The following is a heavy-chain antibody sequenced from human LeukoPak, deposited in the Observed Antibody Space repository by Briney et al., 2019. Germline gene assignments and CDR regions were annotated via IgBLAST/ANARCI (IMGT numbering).Heavy chain of an antibody. D-gene: IGHD1-26*01. V-gene: IGHV1-18*01. Sequence: ASVKVSCTASGYTFISFGISWVRQAPGQGFECMGWISGYNGNTKYAQKLQGRVTMTTDTSTNTGYMELRSLRSDDTAIYYCARVNSGSCGGRGSYWFDPWGQGTLVTVSS. CDR1: GYTFISFG. CDR3: ARVNSGSCGGRGSYWFDP. J-gene: IGHJ5*02. CDR2: ISGYNGNT.